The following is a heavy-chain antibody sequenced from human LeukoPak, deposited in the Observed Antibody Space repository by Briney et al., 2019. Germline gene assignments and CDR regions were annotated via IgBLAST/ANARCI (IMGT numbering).Heavy chain of an antibody. CDR1: GFTFSSYG. J-gene: IGHJ4*02. D-gene: IGHD6-13*01. Sequence: PGGSLRLSCAASGFTFSSYGMHWVRQAPGKGLEWVAVISYDGSNKYYADSVKGRFTISRDNSKNTLYLQMNSLRAEDTAVYYCAKVGHSSWGDYWGQGTLVTVSS. V-gene: IGHV3-30*18. CDR2: ISYDGSNK. CDR3: AKVGHSSWGDY.